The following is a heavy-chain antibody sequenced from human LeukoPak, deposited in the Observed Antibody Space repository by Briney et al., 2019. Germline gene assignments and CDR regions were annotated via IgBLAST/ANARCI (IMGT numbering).Heavy chain of an antibody. J-gene: IGHJ4*02. Sequence: PGGSLRLSCAASGFTFSSYGMHWVRQAPGRGLEWVAFIRYDGSNKYYADSVKGRFTISRDNSKNTLYLQMNSQRAEDTAVYYCAKDSTTVTTAYFDYWGQGTLVTVSS. V-gene: IGHV3-30*02. CDR3: AKDSTTVTTAYFDY. CDR2: IRYDGSNK. CDR1: GFTFSSYG. D-gene: IGHD4-11*01.